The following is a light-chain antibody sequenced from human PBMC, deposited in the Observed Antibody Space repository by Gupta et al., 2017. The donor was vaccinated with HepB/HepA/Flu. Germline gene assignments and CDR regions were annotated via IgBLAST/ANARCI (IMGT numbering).Light chain of an antibody. J-gene: IGKJ2*02. CDR3: QHYNSWPGN. CDR1: LSVSSN. Sequence: EILMTQSPDTLSVSPGERATLSCRASLSVSSNVAWYQQKPGQAPRLLIYGASTRATGFPARFSGSGSGTEFTLTISSLQSEDFAVYFCQHYNSWPGNFGQGTKLEIK. CDR2: GAS. V-gene: IGKV3-15*01.